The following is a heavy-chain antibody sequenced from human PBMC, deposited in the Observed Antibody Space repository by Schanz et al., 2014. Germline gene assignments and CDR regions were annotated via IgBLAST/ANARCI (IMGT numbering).Heavy chain of an antibody. J-gene: IGHJ4*02. Sequence: QILLAQPGPEVKKPGASVTVSCKASGYDFHIYAYSWVRQAPGQGPEWIGWISGYTGDTKYAQKFQHRVNMTTDRTTSTVYMELRSLRFDDTAVYFCARDNGRIPAANSFDYWGQGTRVTVSS. CDR1: GYDFHIYA. D-gene: IGHD1-26*01. CDR3: ARDNGRIPAANSFDY. CDR2: ISGYTGDT. V-gene: IGHV1-18*01.